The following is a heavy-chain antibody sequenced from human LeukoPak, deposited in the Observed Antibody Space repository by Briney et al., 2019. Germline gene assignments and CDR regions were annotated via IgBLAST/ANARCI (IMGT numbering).Heavy chain of an antibody. Sequence: ASVKVSCKASGYTFTSYYMHWVRQAPGQGLEWMGIINPSGGSTSYAQKFQGRVTMTRDTSTSTVYMELSSLRSEDTAVYYCARRAQGPNWNDGNWFDPWGQGTLVTV. D-gene: IGHD1-20*01. V-gene: IGHV1-46*01. CDR2: INPSGGST. CDR3: ARRAQGPNWNDGNWFDP. J-gene: IGHJ5*02. CDR1: GYTFTSYY.